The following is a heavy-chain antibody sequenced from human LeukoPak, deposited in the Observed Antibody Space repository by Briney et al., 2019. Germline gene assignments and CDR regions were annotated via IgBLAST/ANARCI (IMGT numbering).Heavy chain of an antibody. CDR3: ARDCSGGSCLDY. CDR2: LWYDGSNK. V-gene: IGHV3-33*01. Sequence: TGGSLRLSCAASGFTFSTHGMHWVRQAPGKGLEWVAILWYDGSNKYYADSVKGRFTISRDNSKNTLYLQMNSLRAEDTAVYYCARDCSGGSCLDYWGQGTLVTVSS. J-gene: IGHJ4*02. D-gene: IGHD2-15*01. CDR1: GFTFSTHG.